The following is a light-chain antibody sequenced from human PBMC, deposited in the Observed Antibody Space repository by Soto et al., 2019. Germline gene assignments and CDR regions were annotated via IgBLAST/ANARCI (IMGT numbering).Light chain of an antibody. Sequence: DIVLTQSPGTLSLSPGERATLSCRASQSVSSSSLAWYQQKPGQAPRLLIYDTSSRATGIPDRFSGSGSGTDFTLTISRLEPEDFAVYYCQQYVSSPLTFGGGTKVEIK. V-gene: IGKV3-20*01. CDR1: QSVSSSS. J-gene: IGKJ4*01. CDR3: QQYVSSPLT. CDR2: DTS.